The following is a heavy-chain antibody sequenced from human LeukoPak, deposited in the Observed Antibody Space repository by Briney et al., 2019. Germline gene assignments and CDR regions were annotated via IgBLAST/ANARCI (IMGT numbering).Heavy chain of an antibody. J-gene: IGHJ1*01. V-gene: IGHV3-48*02. D-gene: IGHD6-19*01. CDR2: ISSRSSTI. Sequence: QPGGSLRLSCAAFGFNFSLYSMNGVRQAPGKGLEGVSYISSRSSTIYYADSVKGRFTISRDNAKNTLYLQMNSLRDEDTDVYYCARDNSGWPAEYFQHWGQGTLVTVSS. CDR1: GFNFSLYS. CDR3: ARDNSGWPAEYFQH.